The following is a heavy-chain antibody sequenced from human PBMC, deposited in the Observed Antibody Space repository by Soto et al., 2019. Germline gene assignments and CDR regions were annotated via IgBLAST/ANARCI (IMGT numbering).Heavy chain of an antibody. D-gene: IGHD1-1*01. J-gene: IGHJ4*02. CDR1: GFTFSDYA. Sequence: GGSLRLSCAASGFTFSDYAMHWVRQAPGKGLEWVAVVSHDGRNTHYADSVKGRFTISRDSSKNTVSLEMTSLRAEDTAVYYCANVWRHWMVTSDFNYCGPRALVTVSS. V-gene: IGHV3-30*18. CDR2: VSHDGRNT. CDR3: ANVWRHWMVTSDFNY.